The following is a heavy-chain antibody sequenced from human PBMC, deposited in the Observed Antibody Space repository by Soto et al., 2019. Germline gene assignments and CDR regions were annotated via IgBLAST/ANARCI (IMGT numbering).Heavy chain of an antibody. J-gene: IGHJ4*02. CDR1: GFTFSDYY. D-gene: IGHD5-12*01. CDR3: ARDRGYDPFHY. Sequence: QVQLVESGGGLVKPGGSLRLSCAASGFTFSDYYMSWIRQAPGKGLEWVSYISSSSTYTNYADSVKGRFTISRDNAKNSLYLQMNSLRAEDTAVYYCARDRGYDPFHYWGQGTLVTVSS. V-gene: IGHV3-11*06. CDR2: ISSSSTYT.